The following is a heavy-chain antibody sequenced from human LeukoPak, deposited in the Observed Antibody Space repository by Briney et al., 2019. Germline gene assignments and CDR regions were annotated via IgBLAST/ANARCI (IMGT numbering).Heavy chain of an antibody. CDR1: GGSTSSGSYY. CDR3: ARGLNYYDSSGRPHWYFDL. Sequence: SETLSPTCTVSGGSTSSGSYYWSWIRQPAGKGLEGVGHIGRTNYNHALKSRVTISVDPPTNQFSLKLSSVTAADTAVYYCARGLNYYDSSGRPHWYFDLWGRGTLVTVSS. J-gene: IGHJ2*01. V-gene: IGHV4-61*09. CDR2: IGRT. D-gene: IGHD3-22*01.